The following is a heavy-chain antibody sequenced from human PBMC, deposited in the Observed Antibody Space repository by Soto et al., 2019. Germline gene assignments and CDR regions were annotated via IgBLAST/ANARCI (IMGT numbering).Heavy chain of an antibody. CDR2: MFYSGAT. V-gene: IGHV4-39*01. D-gene: IGHD2-15*01. Sequence: SETLSLTCTVSGGSISDISYCWGWIRQPPGKGLQWIGCMFYSGATYYNPSLKNRVTLSVDTSNNEFSLKLVSVTAPDTAVYYCARHKSGSDWLDPWGQGTLVTVLL. J-gene: IGHJ5*02. CDR1: GGSISDISYC. CDR3: ARHKSGSDWLDP.